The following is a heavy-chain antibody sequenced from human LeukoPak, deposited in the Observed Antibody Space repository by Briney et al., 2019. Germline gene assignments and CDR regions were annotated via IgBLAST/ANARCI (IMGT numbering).Heavy chain of an antibody. Sequence: ASVKVSCKASGYTFTSYDINWVRQATGQGLEWMGWMNPNSGNTGYAQKFQGRVTITRYTSISTAYMELSSLRSEDTAVYYCARTTYDFWSGYYHFDYWGQGTLVTVSS. J-gene: IGHJ4*02. CDR2: MNPNSGNT. D-gene: IGHD3-3*01. V-gene: IGHV1-8*03. CDR1: GYTFTSYD. CDR3: ARTTYDFWSGYYHFDY.